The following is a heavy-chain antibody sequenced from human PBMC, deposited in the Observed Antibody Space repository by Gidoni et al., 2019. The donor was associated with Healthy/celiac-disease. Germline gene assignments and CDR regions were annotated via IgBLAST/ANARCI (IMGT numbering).Heavy chain of an antibody. CDR1: GYTFTSYG. CDR2: ISAYNGNT. Sequence: QVQLVPSGAEVKKPWASVKVSCKASGYTFTSYGIIWVRQAPGQGLEWMGWISAYNGNTNYAQKLQGRVTMTTDTSTSTAYMELRSLRSDDTAVYYCARVGNSNYGSGYYYYGMDVWGQGTTVTVSS. D-gene: IGHD4-4*01. J-gene: IGHJ6*02. CDR3: ARVGNSNYGSGYYYYGMDV. V-gene: IGHV1-18*01.